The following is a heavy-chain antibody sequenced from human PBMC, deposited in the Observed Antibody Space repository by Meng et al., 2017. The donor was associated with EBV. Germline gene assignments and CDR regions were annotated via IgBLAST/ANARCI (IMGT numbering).Heavy chain of an antibody. CDR1: GGTFRSDA. J-gene: IGHJ4*02. Sequence: QGQVVECGAEVKKPGSAVKVSCKTSGGTFRSDAISWVRQAPGQGLEWMGGLIPMSDAPHYAQKFQGRVTITADESTSTHYMDLSGLRSEDTAVYYCASESGRGFTPDYWGQGTLVTVSS. CDR2: LIPMSDAP. V-gene: IGHV1-69*01. CDR3: ASESGRGFTPDY. D-gene: IGHD3-10*01.